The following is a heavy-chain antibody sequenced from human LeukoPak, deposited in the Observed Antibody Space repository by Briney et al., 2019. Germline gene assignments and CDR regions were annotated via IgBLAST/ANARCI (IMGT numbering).Heavy chain of an antibody. V-gene: IGHV3-23*01. Sequence: PGGSLRLPCAASGFTFSSYAMSWVRQAPGKGLEWVSAISGSGGSTYYADSVKGRFTISRDNSKNTLYLQMNSLRAEDTAVYYCAKEDYYDSSGYYCVPGDFDYWGQGTLVTVSS. CDR2: ISGSGGST. D-gene: IGHD3-22*01. CDR3: AKEDYYDSSGYYCVPGDFDY. J-gene: IGHJ4*02. CDR1: GFTFSSYA.